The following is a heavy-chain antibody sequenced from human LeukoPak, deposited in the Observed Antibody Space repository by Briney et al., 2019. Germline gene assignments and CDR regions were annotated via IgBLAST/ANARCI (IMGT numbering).Heavy chain of an antibody. CDR3: AKDGIVVVPAANFDY. J-gene: IGHJ4*02. V-gene: IGHV3-21*04. Sequence: GTSLRLSCAASGFTFSGYDMHWVRQAPGKGLEWVSSISSSSSYIYYADSVKGRFTISRDNSKNTLYLQMNSLRAEDTAVYYCAKDGIVVVPAANFDYWGQGTLVTVSS. CDR2: ISSSSSYI. D-gene: IGHD2-2*01. CDR1: GFTFSGYD.